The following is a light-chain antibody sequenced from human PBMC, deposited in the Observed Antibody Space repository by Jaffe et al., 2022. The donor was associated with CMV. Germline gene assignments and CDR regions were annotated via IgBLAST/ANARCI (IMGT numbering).Light chain of an antibody. CDR1: QSVSSSY. CDR2: GAS. J-gene: IGKJ2*01. CDR3: QQYGTSPYT. V-gene: IGKV3-20*01. Sequence: EIVLTQSPGTLSLSPRERATLSCRASQSVSSSYLGWYQQKPGQAPRLLIYGASNRATGIPDRFSGSGSGTDFTLTISRLEPEDFAVYYCQQYGTSPYTFGQGTKLEIK.